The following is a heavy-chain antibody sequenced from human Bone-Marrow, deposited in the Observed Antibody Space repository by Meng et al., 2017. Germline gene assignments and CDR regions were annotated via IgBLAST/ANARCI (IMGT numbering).Heavy chain of an antibody. D-gene: IGHD5-12*01. CDR3: AKASRSDYDADFDY. J-gene: IGHJ4*02. V-gene: IGHV3-43D*03. Sequence: GESLKISCVASGFPFNDYAFHWVRQAPGKGLEWVSLISWDGGSSYYGDSVKGRFIMSRDNGKNSVYLQMNSLRTEDTALYYCAKASRSDYDADFDYWGQGTLVTVSS. CDR2: ISWDGGSS. CDR1: GFPFNDYA.